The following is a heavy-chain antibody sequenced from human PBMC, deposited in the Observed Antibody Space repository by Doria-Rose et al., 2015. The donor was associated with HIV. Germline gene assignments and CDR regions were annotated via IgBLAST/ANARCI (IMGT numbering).Heavy chain of an antibody. Sequence: ASVKVSCKASGYTFSVYYMHWVRQAPGQGLEWMGWINPNSGGTNYAQKFQGRVTMTRDTSISTAYMDLSRLRPDDTAVYYCARDGNGHDLYFDYWGQGTLVTVSS. J-gene: IGHJ4*02. D-gene: IGHD5-12*01. CDR1: GYTFSVYY. V-gene: IGHV1-2*02. CDR3: ARDGNGHDLYFDY. CDR2: INPNSGGT.